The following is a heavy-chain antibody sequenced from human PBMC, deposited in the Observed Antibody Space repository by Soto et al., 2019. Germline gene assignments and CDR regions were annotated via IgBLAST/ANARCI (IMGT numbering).Heavy chain of an antibody. CDR1: GFTFSSYA. CDR3: AKEGLRYYDILTGYYYFDY. V-gene: IGHV3-23*01. J-gene: IGHJ4*02. CDR2: ISGSGGST. Sequence: EVQLLESGGGLVQPGGSLRLSCAASGFTFSSYAMSWVRQAPGKGLEWVSAISGSGGSTYYADSVKGRFTISRDNSKNTLYLQMNSLRAEDTAVYYCAKEGLRYYDILTGYYYFDYWGQGTLVTVSS. D-gene: IGHD3-9*01.